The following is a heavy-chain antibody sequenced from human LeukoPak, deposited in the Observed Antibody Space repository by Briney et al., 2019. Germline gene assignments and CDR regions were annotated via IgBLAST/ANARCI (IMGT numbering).Heavy chain of an antibody. CDR3: ARVLPVGGQQLDNNWFDP. V-gene: IGHV4-34*01. CDR1: GGSFSGYY. D-gene: IGHD6-13*01. J-gene: IGHJ5*02. Sequence: SETLSLTCAVYGGSFSGYYWSWIRQPPGKGLEWIGEINHSGSTNYNPSLKSRVTISVDTSKNQFALKLSSVTAADTAVYYCARVLPVGGQQLDNNWFDPWGQGTLVTVSS. CDR2: INHSGST.